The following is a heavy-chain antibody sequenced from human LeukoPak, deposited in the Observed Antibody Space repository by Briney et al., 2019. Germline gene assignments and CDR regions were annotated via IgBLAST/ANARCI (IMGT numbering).Heavy chain of an antibody. CDR1: GFTFSIYN. CDR2: ISSSSTYI. J-gene: IGHJ4*02. CDR3: ARERGREQPLNY. V-gene: IGHV3-21*01. Sequence: GGSLRLSCAASGFTFSIYNVNWVRQAPGKGLEWVSSISSSSTYIFYADSVKGRFTISRDNAKNSLYLQMSSLRVEDTAVYYCARERGREQPLNYWGQGTLVTVSS. D-gene: IGHD6-13*01.